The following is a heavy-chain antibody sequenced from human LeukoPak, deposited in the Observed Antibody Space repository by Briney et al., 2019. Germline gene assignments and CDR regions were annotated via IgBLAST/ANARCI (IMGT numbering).Heavy chain of an antibody. Sequence: GGSLRLSCVVSGFTFSSYWMNWVRQAPGKGLEWVANIHEDGSDKYYVDSVKGRFTISRDNAKNSLYLQMNSLRAEDTALYYWARPFRLGPPRVFDIWGGGKMVTVSS. CDR3: ARPFRLGPPRVFDI. J-gene: IGHJ3*02. CDR2: IHEDGSDK. CDR1: GFTFSSYW. V-gene: IGHV3-7*05. D-gene: IGHD6-25*01.